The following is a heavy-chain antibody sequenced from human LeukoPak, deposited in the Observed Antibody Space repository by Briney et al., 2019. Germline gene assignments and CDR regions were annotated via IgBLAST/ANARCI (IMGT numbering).Heavy chain of an antibody. D-gene: IGHD6-13*01. V-gene: IGHV4-34*01. CDR2: INHSGST. J-gene: IGHJ5*02. CDR1: GGSFSGYY. CDR3: ARSSSSWFRWFDP. Sequence: SETLSLTCAVYGGSFSGYYWSWIRQPPGKGLEWIGEINHSGSTNYNPSLKSRVTISVDTSKNQFSLKLSSVTAADTAVYYCARSSSSWFRWFDPWGQGTLVTVPS.